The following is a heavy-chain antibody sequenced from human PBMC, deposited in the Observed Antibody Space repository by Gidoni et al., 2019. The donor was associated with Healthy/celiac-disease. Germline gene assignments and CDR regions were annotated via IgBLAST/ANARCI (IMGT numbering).Heavy chain of an antibody. D-gene: IGHD6-13*01. V-gene: IGHV3-30-3*01. CDR1: GFTFSSYA. J-gene: IGHJ6*02. Sequence: QVQLVESGGGVVQPGRSLRLSCAASGFTFSSYAMHWVRQAPGKGLEWVAVISYDGSNKYYADSVKGRFTISRDNSKNTLYLQMNSLRAEDTAVYYCARGVSSPSGYYDYGMDVWGQGTTVTVSS. CDR3: ARGVSSPSGYYDYGMDV. CDR2: ISYDGSNK.